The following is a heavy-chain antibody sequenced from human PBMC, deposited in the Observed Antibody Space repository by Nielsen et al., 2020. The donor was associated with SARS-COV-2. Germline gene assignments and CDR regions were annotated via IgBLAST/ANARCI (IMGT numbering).Heavy chain of an antibody. Sequence: SETLSLTCTVSGGSINTGGYFWSWIRQHPGKGLEWIGYIYYSGATYYIASLKSRVIMSIDTSKNRFSLKLSSVTAADTAVYYCARVISIYPSYYLDYWGQGTLVTVSS. D-gene: IGHD3-3*01. CDR3: ARVISIYPSYYLDY. V-gene: IGHV4-31*03. J-gene: IGHJ4*02. CDR1: GGSINTGGYF. CDR2: IYYSGAT.